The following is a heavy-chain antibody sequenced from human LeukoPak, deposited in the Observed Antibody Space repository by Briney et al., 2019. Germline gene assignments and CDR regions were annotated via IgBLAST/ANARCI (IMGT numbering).Heavy chain of an antibody. Sequence: PGGSLRLYGAASGFNLRSYEMNWVRPAPGKGLEWVSSISSSSSYIYYADSVKGLFTISRDNAKNALYQQMNSLRAEDTAVYYCARAEWLVPYYFYYWGQGTLVTVS. CDR3: ARAEWLVPYYFYY. D-gene: IGHD6-19*01. CDR1: GFNLRSYE. V-gene: IGHV3-21*01. CDR2: ISSSSSYI. J-gene: IGHJ4*02.